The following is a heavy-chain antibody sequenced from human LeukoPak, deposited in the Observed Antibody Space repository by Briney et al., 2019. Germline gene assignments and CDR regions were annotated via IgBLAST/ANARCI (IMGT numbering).Heavy chain of an antibody. Sequence: GGSLRLSCAASGFTFSSYAMSWVRQAPGKGLEWVSAISGSGGSTYYADSVKGRFTISRDNSKNTLHLQMNSLRAEDTAVYYCAKVLWKGTEPYYFDYWGQGTLVTVSS. J-gene: IGHJ4*02. CDR1: GFTFSSYA. V-gene: IGHV3-23*01. CDR2: ISGSGGST. D-gene: IGHD1-1*01. CDR3: AKVLWKGTEPYYFDY.